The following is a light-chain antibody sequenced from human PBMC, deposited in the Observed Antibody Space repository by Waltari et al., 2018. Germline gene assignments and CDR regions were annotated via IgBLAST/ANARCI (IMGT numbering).Light chain of an antibody. CDR3: CSYAGSSTPV. CDR1: SSDAGSYNL. V-gene: IGLV2-23*02. Sequence: QSALTQPASVSGSPGQSLTISCTGTSSDAGSYNLVSWYQPHPGKAPKLMIYEVSKRPSGVSNRFSGSKSGNTASLTISGLQAEDEADYYCCSYAGSSTPVFGGGTKLTVL. J-gene: IGLJ2*01. CDR2: EVS.